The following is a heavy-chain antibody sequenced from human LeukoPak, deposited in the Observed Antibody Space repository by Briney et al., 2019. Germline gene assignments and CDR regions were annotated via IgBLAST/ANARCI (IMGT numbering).Heavy chain of an antibody. D-gene: IGHD2-8*01. Sequence: PSETLSLTCAVYGGSFSGYYWSWIRQPPGKGLEWIGEINHSGSTNYNPSLKSGVTISVDTSKNQFSLKLSPVTAADTAVYYCARGYCTNGTNFDYWGQGTLVTVSS. CDR2: INHSGST. V-gene: IGHV4-34*01. CDR3: ARGYCTNGTNFDY. CDR1: GGSFSGYY. J-gene: IGHJ4*02.